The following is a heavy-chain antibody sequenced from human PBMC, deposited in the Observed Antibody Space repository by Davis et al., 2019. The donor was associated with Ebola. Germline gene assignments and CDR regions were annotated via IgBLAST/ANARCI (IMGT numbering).Heavy chain of an antibody. V-gene: IGHV3-48*03. Sequence: RGSLRLSCAASGFTFSSYELNWVRQAPGKGLEWVSYISSSGNTIYYADSVKGRFTISRDNAKNSLYLQMNSLRVEDTAVYYCARGRAYCGGDCYSDFGYWGQGTLVTVSS. CDR2: ISSSGNTI. CDR3: ARGRAYCGGDCYSDFGY. D-gene: IGHD2-21*02. CDR1: GFTFSSYE. J-gene: IGHJ4*02.